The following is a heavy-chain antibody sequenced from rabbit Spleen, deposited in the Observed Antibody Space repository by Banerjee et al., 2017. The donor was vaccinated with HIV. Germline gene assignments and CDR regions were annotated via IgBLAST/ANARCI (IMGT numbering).Heavy chain of an antibody. V-gene: IGHV1S40*01. CDR2: AYAGSSGST. J-gene: IGHJ3*01. Sequence: QSLEESGGGLVKPGASLTLTCKASGFSFNSGYDMCWVRQAPGKGLEWVACAYAGSSGSTYYASWAKGRFTISKSSSTTVTLQMTSLTAADTATYFCARNGGSLNYELWGQGTLVTVS. CDR1: GFSFNSGYD. CDR3: ARNGGSLNYEL. D-gene: IGHD5-1*01.